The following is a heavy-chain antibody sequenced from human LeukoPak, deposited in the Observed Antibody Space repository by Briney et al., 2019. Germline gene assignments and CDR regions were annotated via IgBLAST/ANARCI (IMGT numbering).Heavy chain of an antibody. V-gene: IGHV4-59*01. D-gene: IGHD3-10*01. J-gene: IGHJ4*02. CDR3: ASGGLITYGSELDY. Sequence: SETLSLTCTVSGGSISSYYWSWIRQPPGKGLEWIGYIYYSGSTNYNPSLKSRVTISVDTSKNQFSLKLSSVTAADTAVYYCASGGLITYGSELDYWGQGTLVTVSS. CDR1: GGSISSYY. CDR2: IYYSGST.